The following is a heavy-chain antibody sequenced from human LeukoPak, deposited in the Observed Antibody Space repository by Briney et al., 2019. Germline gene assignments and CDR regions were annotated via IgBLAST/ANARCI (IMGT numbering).Heavy chain of an antibody. CDR1: GYTFTSYD. V-gene: IGHV1-8*03. CDR2: MNPNSGNT. CDR3: ARGVRLLWFGETPSDY. Sequence: ASVKVSCKASGYTFTSYDINWVRQATGQGLEWMGWMNPNSGNTGYAQKFQGRVTITRNTSISTAYMELSSLRSEDTAVYYCARGVRLLWFGETPSDYWGQGTLVTVSS. J-gene: IGHJ4*02. D-gene: IGHD3-10*01.